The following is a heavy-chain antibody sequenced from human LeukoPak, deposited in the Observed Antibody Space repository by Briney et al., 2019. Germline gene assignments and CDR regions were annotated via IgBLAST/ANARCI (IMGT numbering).Heavy chain of an antibody. V-gene: IGHV4-59*08. CDR3: ARTSGAPYNSGWYWYFDL. Sequence: PSETLSLTCTVSGGSISSYYWSWIRQPPGKGLEWIGYIYYSGSTNYNPSLKSRVTISVDTSKNQFSLKLSSVTAADTAVYYCARTSGAPYNSGWYWYFDLWGRGTLVTVSS. CDR2: IYYSGST. CDR1: GGSISSYY. D-gene: IGHD6-19*01. J-gene: IGHJ2*01.